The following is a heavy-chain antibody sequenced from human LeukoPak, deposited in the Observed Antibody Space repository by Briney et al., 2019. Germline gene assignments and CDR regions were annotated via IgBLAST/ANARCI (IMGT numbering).Heavy chain of an antibody. CDR1: GFTFSSYG. D-gene: IGHD2-15*01. J-gene: IGHJ4*02. Sequence: PGGSLRLSCAASGFTFSSYGMHWVRQAPGKGLEWVAAIWYDGSNKYYADSVKGRFTISRDNSKNTLYLQMNSLRAEDTAVYYCAVLGYCSGGRCYSTNHFDYLGQGTLVTVSS. CDR3: AVLGYCSGGRCYSTNHFDY. V-gene: IGHV3-33*01. CDR2: IWYDGSNK.